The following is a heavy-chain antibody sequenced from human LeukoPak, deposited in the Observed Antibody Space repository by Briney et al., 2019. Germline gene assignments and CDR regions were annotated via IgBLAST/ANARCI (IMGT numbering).Heavy chain of an antibody. CDR1: GFTFGNYN. CDR2: ITRDSIYT. Sequence: PGGSLRLSCAASGFTFGNYNMNWVRQTPGKGLEWVSSITRDSIYTFYADSVKGRFTISRDNAKNSLSLQMNSLRAEDTAVYYCARDPYNGYYGDDYYYYMDVWGKGTTVTISS. CDR3: ARDPYNGYYGDDYYYYMDV. J-gene: IGHJ6*03. V-gene: IGHV3-21*01. D-gene: IGHD4-17*01.